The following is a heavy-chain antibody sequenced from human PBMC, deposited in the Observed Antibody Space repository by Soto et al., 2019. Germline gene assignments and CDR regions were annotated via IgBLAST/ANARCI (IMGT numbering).Heavy chain of an antibody. CDR2: ISPGSRYP. CDR3: VRGGGGGLFDP. CDR1: GFTFGDSY. D-gene: IGHD2-15*01. J-gene: IGHJ5*02. V-gene: IGHV3-11*06. Sequence: GGSLRLSCAGSGFTFGDSYMSWIRQAPGKGLEWLSYISPGSRYPAYADSVKGRFTISRDNAKRPLYLQMMSLTAEDTAIYYCVRGGGGGLFDPWGQGTMVTVSS.